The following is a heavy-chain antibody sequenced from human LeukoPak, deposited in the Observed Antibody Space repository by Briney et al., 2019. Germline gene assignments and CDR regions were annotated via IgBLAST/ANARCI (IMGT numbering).Heavy chain of an antibody. V-gene: IGHV1-18*04. CDR2: ISAYNGNT. D-gene: IGHD2-15*01. Sequence: ASVNVSCKASGYTFTSYGISWGRQAPGQGLEWMGWISAYNGNTNYAQKLQGRVTMTTDTSTSTAYMELRSLRSDDTAVYYCARARYCSGGSCRPPGWFDPWGQGTLVTVPS. CDR1: GYTFTSYG. J-gene: IGHJ5*02. CDR3: ARARYCSGGSCRPPGWFDP.